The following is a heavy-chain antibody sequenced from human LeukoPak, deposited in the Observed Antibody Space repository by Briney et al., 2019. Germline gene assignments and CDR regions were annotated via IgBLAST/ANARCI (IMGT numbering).Heavy chain of an antibody. V-gene: IGHV1-69*05. CDR1: GGTFSSYS. CDR3: AREDVVLVDAVRYYYYGMDV. CDR2: IIPAFGTA. J-gene: IGHJ6*02. D-gene: IGHD2-8*01. Sequence: EASVKVSCKGSGGTFSSYSISWVRQAPGQGLEWMGGIIPAFGTAHYAQKFQDRVTMTRDTSTSTVYMELSSLKSEDTAVYYCAREDVVLVDAVRYYYYGMDVWGQGTTVTVSS.